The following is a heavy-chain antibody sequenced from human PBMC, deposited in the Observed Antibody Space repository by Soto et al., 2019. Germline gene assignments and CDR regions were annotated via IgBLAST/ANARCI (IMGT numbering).Heavy chain of an antibody. Sequence: SETLCLTCSVAGGSMSEYFWSWIRQSPGKGLEWIGYIYYLGSTDYNPSLKSRVTISVDTSKRQFSLRLTSVTAADTAVYYCARDGYDGSGSPYPAYWGPGTQVTVAS. V-gene: IGHV4-59*01. CDR1: GGSMSEYF. CDR2: IYYLGST. CDR3: ARDGYDGSGSPYPAY. D-gene: IGHD3-10*01. J-gene: IGHJ4*02.